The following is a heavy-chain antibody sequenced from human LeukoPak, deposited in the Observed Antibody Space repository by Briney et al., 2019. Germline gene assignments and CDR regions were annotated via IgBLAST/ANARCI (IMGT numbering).Heavy chain of an antibody. CDR3: ARDKGGLGGSGPINGMDV. J-gene: IGHJ6*02. CDR1: GYTFTGYY. CDR2: INTNTGNP. D-gene: IGHD3-10*01. Sequence: ASVKVSCKASGYTFTGYYMHWVRQAPGQGLEWMGWINTNTGNPTYAQGFTGRFVFSLDTSVSTAYLQISSLKAEDTAVYYCARDKGGLGGSGPINGMDVWGQGTTVTVSS. V-gene: IGHV7-4-1*02.